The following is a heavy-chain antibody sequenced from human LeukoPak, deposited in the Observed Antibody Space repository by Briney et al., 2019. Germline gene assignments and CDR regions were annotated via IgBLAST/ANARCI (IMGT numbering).Heavy chain of an antibody. V-gene: IGHV3-30-3*01. CDR1: GFTFSSYA. J-gene: IGHJ4*02. CDR3: ARDGIAAETDY. Sequence: WRSLRLSCAASGFTFSSYAMHWVRQAPGKGLEWVAVISYDGSNKYYADYVKGRFTISRDNSKNTLYLQMNSLRAEDTAVYYCARDGIAAETDYWGQGTLVTVSS. D-gene: IGHD6-25*01. CDR2: ISYDGSNK.